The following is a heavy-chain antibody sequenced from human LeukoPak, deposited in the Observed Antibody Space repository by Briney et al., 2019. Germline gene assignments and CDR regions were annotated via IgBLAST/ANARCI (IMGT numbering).Heavy chain of an antibody. Sequence: GGSLRLSCAASGFTFSSYAMSWVRQAQGKGLEWVAVISYDGSNKYYADSVKGRFTISRDNSKNTLYLQVNSLRAEDTAVYYCAKDKQQLVGHYYYYYGMDVWGQGTTATVSS. CDR3: AKDKQQLVGHYYYYYGMDV. D-gene: IGHD6-13*01. CDR1: GFTFSSYA. J-gene: IGHJ6*02. CDR2: ISYDGSNK. V-gene: IGHV3-30*18.